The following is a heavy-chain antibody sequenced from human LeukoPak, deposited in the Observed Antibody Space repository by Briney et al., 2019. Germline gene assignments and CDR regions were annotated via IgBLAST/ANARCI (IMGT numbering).Heavy chain of an antibody. Sequence: SETLFLTCTVSGGSISSYYWSWIRQPPGKGLERIGYIYYSGSTNYNPSLKSRVTISVDTSKNQFSLKLSSVTAADTAVYYCAGLLGGARVYWGQGTLVTVSS. CDR1: GGSISSYY. CDR2: IYYSGST. V-gene: IGHV4-59*01. CDR3: AGLLGGARVY. D-gene: IGHD1-26*01. J-gene: IGHJ4*02.